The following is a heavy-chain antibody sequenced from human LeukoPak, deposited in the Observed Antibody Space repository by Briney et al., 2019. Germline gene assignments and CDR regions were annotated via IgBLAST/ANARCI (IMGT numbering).Heavy chain of an antibody. D-gene: IGHD5-12*01. CDR3: ARHDYLYYFDY. V-gene: IGHV4-38-2*02. J-gene: IGHJ4*02. CDR2: IYHSGST. Sequence: SETLSLTCTVSGGSISGYYWGWIRQPPGKGLEWIGSIYHSGSTYYNPSLKSRVTISVDTSKNQFSLKLSSVTAADTAVYYCARHDYLYYFDYWGQGTLVTVSS. CDR1: GGSISGYY.